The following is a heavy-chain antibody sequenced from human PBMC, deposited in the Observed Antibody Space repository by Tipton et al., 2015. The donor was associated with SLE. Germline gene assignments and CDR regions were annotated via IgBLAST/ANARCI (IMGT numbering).Heavy chain of an antibody. J-gene: IGHJ4*02. V-gene: IGHV3-21*01. Sequence: SLRLSCAASGFTFDDYGMNWVRQAPGKGLEWVSSISSSSSYIYYADSVKGRFTISRDNAKNSLYLQMNSLRAEDTAVYYCARGRRYSYGFPFDYWGQGTLVAVSS. D-gene: IGHD5-18*01. CDR1: GFTFDDYG. CDR3: ARGRRYSYGFPFDY. CDR2: ISSSSSYI.